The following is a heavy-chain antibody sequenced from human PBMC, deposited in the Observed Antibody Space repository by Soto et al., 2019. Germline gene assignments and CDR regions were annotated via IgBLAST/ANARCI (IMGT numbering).Heavy chain of an antibody. Sequence: GASVKVSCKASGGTFSSYTISWVRQAPGQGLEWMGRIIPILGIANYAQKFQDRVTITADKSTSTAYMELSSLRSEDTAVYYCASRAKYYYGSGNFDYWGQGTLVTVSS. CDR2: IIPILGIA. CDR3: ASRAKYYYGSGNFDY. V-gene: IGHV1-69*02. CDR1: GGTFSSYT. D-gene: IGHD3-10*01. J-gene: IGHJ4*02.